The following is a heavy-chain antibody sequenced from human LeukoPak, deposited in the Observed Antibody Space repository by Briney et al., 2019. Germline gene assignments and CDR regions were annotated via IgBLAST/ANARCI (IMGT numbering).Heavy chain of an antibody. CDR2: IIPIFGTA. V-gene: IGHV1-69*05. Sequence: SVRVSCKASGDTFSRSAISWVRQAPGQGLEWMGGIIPIFGTANYAQKFQGRVTITTDESTSTAYMELSSLRSEDTAEYYCARTQNDYYYYYMDVWGKGTTVTVSS. J-gene: IGHJ6*03. CDR1: GDTFSRSA. CDR3: ARTQNDYYYYYMDV.